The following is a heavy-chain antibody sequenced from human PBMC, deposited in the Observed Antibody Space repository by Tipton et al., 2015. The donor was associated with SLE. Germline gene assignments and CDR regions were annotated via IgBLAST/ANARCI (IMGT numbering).Heavy chain of an antibody. D-gene: IGHD3-3*01. CDR1: GGSISSSSYY. CDR2: IYYSGST. Sequence: TLSLTCTVSGGSISSSSYYWGWIRQPPGKGLEWIGSIYYSGSTYYNPSLKSRVTISVDTSKNQFSLKLTSVTAADTAVYYCAREGDFWSGYLGAFDIWGQGTMVTVSS. V-gene: IGHV4-39*02. CDR3: AREGDFWSGYLGAFDI. J-gene: IGHJ3*02.